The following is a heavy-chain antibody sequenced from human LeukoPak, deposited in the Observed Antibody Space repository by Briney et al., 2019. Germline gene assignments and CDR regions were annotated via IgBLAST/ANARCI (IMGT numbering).Heavy chain of an antibody. J-gene: IGHJ3*02. V-gene: IGHV4-39*07. Sequence: SETLSLTCTVSGGSISSSSYYWGWIRQPPGKGLEWIGSIYYSGSTYYNPSLKSRVTISVDTSKNQFSLKLSSVTAADTAVYYCARDTPKLGVNFLMLLRAFDIWGQGTMVTVSS. CDR2: IYYSGST. D-gene: IGHD3-16*01. CDR1: GGSISSSSYY. CDR3: ARDTPKLGVNFLMLLRAFDI.